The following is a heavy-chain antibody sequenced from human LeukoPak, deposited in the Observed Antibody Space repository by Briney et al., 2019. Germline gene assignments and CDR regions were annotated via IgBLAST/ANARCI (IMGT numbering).Heavy chain of an antibody. CDR3: ARDYCGGDCPLLDY. Sequence: ASVKVSCKSCGYTFPNYYLHWVRQAPGQGLEWMGIINPSAGSTSYVQKFQGRVTMTRDTSTSTVYMELSSLRSEDTAVYYCARDYCGGDCPLLDYWGQGTPVTVSS. V-gene: IGHV1-46*01. CDR2: INPSAGST. D-gene: IGHD2-21*02. J-gene: IGHJ4*02. CDR1: GYTFPNYY.